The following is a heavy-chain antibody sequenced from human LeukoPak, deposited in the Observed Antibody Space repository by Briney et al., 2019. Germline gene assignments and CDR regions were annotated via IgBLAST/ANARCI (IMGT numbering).Heavy chain of an antibody. CDR2: IYYSGST. D-gene: IGHD1-26*01. Sequence: SETLSLTCTLSGGSISSGGYYWSWIRQHPGKGLEWIGYIYYSGSTYYNPSLKSRVTISVDTSKNQFSLKLSSVTAADTAVYYCARWDSGSYYHAFDIWGQGTMVTVSS. CDR3: ARWDSGSYYHAFDI. CDR1: GGSISSGGYY. V-gene: IGHV4-31*03. J-gene: IGHJ3*02.